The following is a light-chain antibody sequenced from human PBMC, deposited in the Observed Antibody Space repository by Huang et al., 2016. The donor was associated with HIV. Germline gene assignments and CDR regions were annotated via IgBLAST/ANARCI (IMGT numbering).Light chain of an antibody. CDR3: QQYGSSPTT. CDR2: GAS. CDR1: QSVSGSY. Sequence: EIVLKQSPGTLSWSPGERATRSCRASQSVSGSYLSWYQQKPGQAPRLLIYGASSRATGNPDRFSGSGSGTDFTLTISRLEPEDFAVYYCQQYGSSPTTFGGGTKVEIK. V-gene: IGKV3-20*01. J-gene: IGKJ4*01.